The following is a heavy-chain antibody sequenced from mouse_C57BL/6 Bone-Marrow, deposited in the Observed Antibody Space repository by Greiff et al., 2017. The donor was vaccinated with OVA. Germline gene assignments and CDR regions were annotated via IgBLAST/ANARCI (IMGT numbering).Heavy chain of an antibody. Sequence: EVQLQQSGPELAKPGASVKIPCKASGYTFTDYNMDWVKQSPGKSLEWIGDINSNNGGTIYNQKFKGKATLTVDKSSSTDYMELRSLTSEDTAVYDCARGGYYDYDGGAWFAYWGQGTLVTVSA. D-gene: IGHD2-4*01. CDR3: ARGGYYDYDGGAWFAY. CDR1: GYTFTDYN. V-gene: IGHV1-18*01. J-gene: IGHJ3*01. CDR2: INSNNGGT.